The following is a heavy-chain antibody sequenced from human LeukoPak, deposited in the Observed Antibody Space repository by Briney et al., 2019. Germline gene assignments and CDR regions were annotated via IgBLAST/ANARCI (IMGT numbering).Heavy chain of an antibody. CDR1: GGSISSYY. J-gene: IGHJ6*02. CDR3: ARDYIGAYYYDSSGPSYGMDV. V-gene: IGHV4-59*01. CDR2: IYYSGST. D-gene: IGHD3-22*01. Sequence: PSETLSLTCTVSGGSISSYYWSWIRQPPGKGLEWIGYIYYSGSTNYNPSLKSRVTISVDTSKNQFSLKLSSVTAADTAVYYCARDYIGAYYYDSSGPSYGMDVWGQGTTVTVSS.